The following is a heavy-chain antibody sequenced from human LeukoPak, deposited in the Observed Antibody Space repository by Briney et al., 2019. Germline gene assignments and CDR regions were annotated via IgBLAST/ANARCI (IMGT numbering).Heavy chain of an antibody. V-gene: IGHV1-2*02. Sequence: ASVKVSFKTSGYTFTGYYIHWVRQAPGQGLEWMGWFNPNSGDTNYAQKFQGRVTMTRDTSISAGYMELTRLTSDDTAVYYCARGSPNSWTTFDIWGQGTMVTVSS. D-gene: IGHD6-13*01. CDR3: ARGSPNSWTTFDI. J-gene: IGHJ3*02. CDR2: FNPNSGDT. CDR1: GYTFTGYY.